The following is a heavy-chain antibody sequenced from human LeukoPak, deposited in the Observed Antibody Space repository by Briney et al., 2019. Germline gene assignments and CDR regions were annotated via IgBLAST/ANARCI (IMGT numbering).Heavy chain of an antibody. J-gene: IGHJ4*02. CDR1: GFTFSSYR. CDR2: MRYDGSNK. V-gene: IGHV3-30*02. CDR3: AKDWAGSDRRYYCDY. D-gene: IGHD3-22*01. Sequence: GGSLRLSCAASGFTFSSYRMNWVRQAPGKGLEWVAFMRYDGSNKYYADSVTGRFTISRDNSQNTLYLQMSSLRAEDTAVYYCAKDWAGSDRRYYCDYWGQGTLVTVSS.